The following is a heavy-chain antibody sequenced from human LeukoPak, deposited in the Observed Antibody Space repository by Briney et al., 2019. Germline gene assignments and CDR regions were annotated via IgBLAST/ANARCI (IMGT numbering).Heavy chain of an antibody. D-gene: IGHD3-10*01. Sequence: ASVKVSCKASGYTFTGYYMHWVRQAPGQELEWMGWINPDSGDTNFAQKFQGRVTMTRDTSISTAYMELSRLRSDDAAVYYCARDKGITVIRGISYHYYYGMDVWGQGTTVIVSS. CDR3: ARDKGITVIRGISYHYYYGMDV. CDR1: GYTFTGYY. J-gene: IGHJ6*02. V-gene: IGHV1-2*02. CDR2: INPDSGDT.